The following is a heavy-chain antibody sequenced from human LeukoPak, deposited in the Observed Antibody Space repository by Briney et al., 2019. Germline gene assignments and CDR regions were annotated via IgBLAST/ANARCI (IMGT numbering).Heavy chain of an antibody. V-gene: IGHV1-2*02. Sequence: GASVKVSCKASGYTFTGYYMHWVRQAPGQGLEWMGWINPNSGGTNYAQKLQGRVTMTTDTSTSTAYMELRSLRSDDTAVYYCARGGGYSYGPDAFDIWGQGTMVTVSS. CDR1: GYTFTGYY. J-gene: IGHJ3*02. D-gene: IGHD5-18*01. CDR2: INPNSGGT. CDR3: ARGGGYSYGPDAFDI.